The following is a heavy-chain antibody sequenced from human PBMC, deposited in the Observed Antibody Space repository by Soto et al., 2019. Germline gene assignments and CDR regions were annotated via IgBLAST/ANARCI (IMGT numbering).Heavy chain of an antibody. J-gene: IGHJ5*02. CDR2: INAGNGNT. Sequence: QVQLVQSGAEVKKPGASVKVSCKASGYTFTSYAMHWVRQAPGQRLEWMGWINAGNGNTKYSQKFHGRVTITRDTSASTAYMELSSLRSEDTAVYYCASGHELGSGWYSIWWFDPWGQGTLVTVSS. CDR1: GYTFTSYA. CDR3: ASGHELGSGWYSIWWFDP. V-gene: IGHV1-3*01. D-gene: IGHD6-19*01.